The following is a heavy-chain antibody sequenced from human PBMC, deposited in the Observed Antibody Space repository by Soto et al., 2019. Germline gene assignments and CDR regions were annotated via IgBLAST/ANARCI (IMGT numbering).Heavy chain of an antibody. CDR1: GFTFRSYG. V-gene: IGHV3-23*01. Sequence: PGGSLRLSCAASGFTFRSYGMSWVRQAPGKGLEWVADIRGSGGSTYYADSVKGQFTISRDNSKNTLYLQMNSLRAEDTAVYYCSKALVKVAATLDYWGQGTLVTVSS. D-gene: IGHD2-15*01. CDR3: SKALVKVAATLDY. J-gene: IGHJ4*02. CDR2: IRGSGGST.